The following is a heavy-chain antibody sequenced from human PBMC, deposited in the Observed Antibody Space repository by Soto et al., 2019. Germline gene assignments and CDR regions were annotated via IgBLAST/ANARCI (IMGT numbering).Heavy chain of an antibody. CDR2: IYYSGST. V-gene: IGHV4-39*01. CDR1: GGSISSSSYY. J-gene: IGHJ4*02. CDR3: ARHDGSSGWTKFDY. Sequence: SETLSLTCTVSGGSISSSSYYWGWIRQPPGKGLEWIGSIYYSGSTYYNPSLXSRVTISVDTSKNQFSLKLSSVTAADTAVYYCARHDGSSGWTKFDYWGPGTLVTLYS. D-gene: IGHD6-19*01.